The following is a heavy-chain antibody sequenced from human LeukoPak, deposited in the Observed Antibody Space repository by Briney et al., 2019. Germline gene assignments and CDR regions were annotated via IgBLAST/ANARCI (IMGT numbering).Heavy chain of an antibody. CDR2: ISYDGSNK. D-gene: IGHD3-10*01. CDR3: AKYQDGSGTSLYYYYGMDV. V-gene: IGHV3-30*18. CDR1: GFTFSSYG. J-gene: IGHJ6*02. Sequence: PGRSLRLSCAASGFTFSSYGMHWVRQAPGKGLEWVAVISYDGSNKYYADSVKGRFTISRDNSKNTLYLQMNSLRAEDTAVYYCAKYQDGSGTSLYYYYGMDVWGQGTTVTVSS.